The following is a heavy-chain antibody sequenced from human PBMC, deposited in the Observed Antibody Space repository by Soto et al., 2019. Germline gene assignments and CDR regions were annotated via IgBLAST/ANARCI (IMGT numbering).Heavy chain of an antibody. D-gene: IGHD3-3*01. CDR1: GGSFSGYY. V-gene: IGHV4-34*01. Sequence: QVQLQQWGAGLLKPSETLSLTCAVYGGSFSGYYWSWIRQPPGKGLERIGEINHSGSTTYNPSLNSRFTLSLETSTNPFSLKLSSVTAADTAVYYCARVVHKGRFLEWLPSLKYFDYWCQGTLVTVSS. CDR3: ARVVHKGRFLEWLPSLKYFDY. CDR2: INHSGST. J-gene: IGHJ4*02.